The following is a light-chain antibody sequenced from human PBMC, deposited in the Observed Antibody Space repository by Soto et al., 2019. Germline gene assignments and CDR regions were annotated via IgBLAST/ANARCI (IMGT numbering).Light chain of an antibody. Sequence: SYELTQPPLVSVAPGETARVTCGGNNIGSKSVHWYQQKPGQAPVVVIYYDSDRPSGIPELFSGSNSGNTATLTISRVEAGDEADYYCQVWDRGSDPHYVFGTGTKLTVL. J-gene: IGLJ1*01. V-gene: IGLV3-21*04. CDR2: YDS. CDR3: QVWDRGSDPHYV. CDR1: NIGSKS.